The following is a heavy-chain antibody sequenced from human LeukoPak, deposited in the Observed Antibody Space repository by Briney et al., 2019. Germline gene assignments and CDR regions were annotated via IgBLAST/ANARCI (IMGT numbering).Heavy chain of an antibody. Sequence: PSDTLSLTCAVYGGSFSGYYWNRIRQAPEKGLEWIGEINHSGSTNYNPSLKSRVTMSVDTSRNQFSLRLSSVTAADTAVYYCARSYDYLWGSHRYTPTFDSWGQGTLVTVSS. D-gene: IGHD3-16*02. CDR2: INHSGST. V-gene: IGHV4-34*01. J-gene: IGHJ4*02. CDR1: GGSFSGYY. CDR3: ARSYDYLWGSHRYTPTFDS.